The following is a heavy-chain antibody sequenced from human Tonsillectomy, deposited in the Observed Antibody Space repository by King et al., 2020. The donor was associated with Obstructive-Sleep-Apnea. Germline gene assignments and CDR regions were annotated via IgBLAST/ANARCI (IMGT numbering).Heavy chain of an antibody. J-gene: IGHJ4*02. Sequence: VQLVESGGGLGQPGGSLRLSCAASAFTFSNYVMTWVRQAPGKGLEWVSTISGSGDITYDADSVKGRFTISRDNSKETVYLQMNSLRAGDTAVYYCVGGGGGTVWDYWGQGTLVTVSS. CDR3: VGGGGGTVWDY. CDR1: AFTFSNYV. V-gene: IGHV3-23*04. D-gene: IGHD1-26*01. CDR2: ISGSGDIT.